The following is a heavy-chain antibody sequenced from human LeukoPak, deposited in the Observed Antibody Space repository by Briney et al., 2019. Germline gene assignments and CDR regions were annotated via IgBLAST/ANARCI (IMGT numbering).Heavy chain of an antibody. CDR1: GFTFSSYA. D-gene: IGHD1-20*01. Sequence: GRSLRLSCAASGFTFSSYAMHWVRQAPGKGLEWVAVISYDGSNKYYADSVKGRFTISRDNSKNTLYLQMNSLRAEDTAGYYCARDITGSYFDYWGQRTLVTVSS. CDR3: ARDITGSYFDY. V-gene: IGHV3-30-3*01. J-gene: IGHJ4*02. CDR2: ISYDGSNK.